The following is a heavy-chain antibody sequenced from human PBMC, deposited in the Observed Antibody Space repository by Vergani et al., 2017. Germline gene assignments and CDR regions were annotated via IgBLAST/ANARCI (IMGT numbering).Heavy chain of an antibody. V-gene: IGHV4-4*02. Sequence: VQLLESGGALVQPGGSLKLSCAASGFTFSTYAMSWVRQAPGKGLEWIGCIHHSGDTHYNSSLKSRVSISIVSSSKFSLSLTSVTAADTAIYYCARHRGSGGFFPSSYFYGMDVWGHGTTVTVSS. CDR1: GFTFSTYA. D-gene: IGHD3-10*01. J-gene: IGHJ6*02. CDR2: IHHSGDT. CDR3: ARHRGSGGFFPSSYFYGMDV.